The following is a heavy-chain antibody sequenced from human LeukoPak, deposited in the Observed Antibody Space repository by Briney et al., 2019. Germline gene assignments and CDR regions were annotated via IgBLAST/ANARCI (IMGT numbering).Heavy chain of an antibody. CDR3: ARGASSGYRLN. J-gene: IGHJ4*02. CDR1: GFTFSSYG. CDR2: ISSIDGST. V-gene: IGHV3-23*01. Sequence: GGTLRLSCAASGFTFSSYGMSWVRQAPGKGLEWVSGISSIDGSTYYADSVKGRFTVSRDNSKNTLYLQMNSLRAEDTAVYYCARGASSGYRLNWGQGTLVTVSS. D-gene: IGHD3-22*01.